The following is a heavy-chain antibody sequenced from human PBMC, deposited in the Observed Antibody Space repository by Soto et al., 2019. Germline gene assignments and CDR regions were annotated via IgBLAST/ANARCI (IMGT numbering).Heavy chain of an antibody. Sequence: EVQLVESGGGLVKPGGSLRLSCAASGFTFSSYSMNWVRQAPGKGLEWVSSISSSSSYIYYADSVKGRFTISRDNAKNSLYLQMNSLRAEDTAVYYCASASELWLGDYFDYWGQGTLVTVSS. CDR2: ISSSSSYI. D-gene: IGHD6-19*01. J-gene: IGHJ4*02. V-gene: IGHV3-21*01. CDR3: ASASELWLGDYFDY. CDR1: GFTFSSYS.